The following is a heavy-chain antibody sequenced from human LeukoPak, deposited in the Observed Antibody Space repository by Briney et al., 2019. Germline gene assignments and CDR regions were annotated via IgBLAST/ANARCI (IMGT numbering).Heavy chain of an antibody. J-gene: IGHJ4*02. V-gene: IGHV3-21*01. CDR3: ARDLLAVTTGGATY. D-gene: IGHD4-17*01. Sequence: PGGSLRLSCAASGFTFSSYSMNWVCQAPGKGLEWVSSISSSSTYIYYADSLKGRFTISRDNAKNSLYLQMNSLRVEDTAVYYCARDLLAVTTGGATYWGRGTLVTVSS. CDR1: GFTFSSYS. CDR2: ISSSSTYI.